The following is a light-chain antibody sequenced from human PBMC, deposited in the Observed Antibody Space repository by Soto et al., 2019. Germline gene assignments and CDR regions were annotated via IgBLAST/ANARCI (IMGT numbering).Light chain of an antibody. CDR3: QQYNNWPWT. CDR2: GAS. V-gene: IGKV3-15*01. CDR1: QSISDT. Sequence: EIVMTQSPATLSVSPGGRATLSCRASQSISDTLAWYQQKPGQAPRPLIYGASKRATGFPARFSGSGSGTDFTLTISSLQSEDFAVYYCQQYNNWPWTFGQGTKVDIK. J-gene: IGKJ1*01.